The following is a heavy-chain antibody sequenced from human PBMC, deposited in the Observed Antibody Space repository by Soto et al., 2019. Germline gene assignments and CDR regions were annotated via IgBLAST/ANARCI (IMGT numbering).Heavy chain of an antibody. Sequence: QVQLQESGPGLVKPSETLSLTCTVSGGSISSYYWSWIRQPPGKGLAWIGYIYYSGRTNYNPSLKSRCTISVDTSKNQFSLKLSSVTAADTAVYYCARVNSGSYSGPKTHFDYWGQGTLVTVSS. D-gene: IGHD1-26*01. J-gene: IGHJ4*02. CDR2: IYYSGRT. CDR1: GGSISSYY. CDR3: ARVNSGSYSGPKTHFDY. V-gene: IGHV4-59*01.